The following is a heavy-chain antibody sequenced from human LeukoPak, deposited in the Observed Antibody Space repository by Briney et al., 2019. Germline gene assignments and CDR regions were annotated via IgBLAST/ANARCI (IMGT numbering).Heavy chain of an antibody. CDR1: GYSISSGYY. CDR3: SRLPDP. J-gene: IGHJ5*02. CDR2: IYHSGST. Sequence: PSETLSLTCTVSGYSISSGYYWGWIRQPPGKGLEWIGSIYHSGSTYYNPSLKSRVTISVDTSKNQFPLKLSSVTAAGTAVYYCSRLPDPWGQGTLVTVSS. V-gene: IGHV4-38-2*02.